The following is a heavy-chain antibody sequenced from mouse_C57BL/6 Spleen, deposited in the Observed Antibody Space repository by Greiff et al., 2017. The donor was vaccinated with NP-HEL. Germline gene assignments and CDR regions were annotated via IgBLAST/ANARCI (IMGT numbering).Heavy chain of an antibody. J-gene: IGHJ1*03. D-gene: IGHD1-1*01. CDR3: ARTGGSSYTRYFDV. CDR1: GFTFSIYG. Sequence: VQLQQSGGDLVKPGGSLKLSCAASGFTFSIYGMSWVRQTPDKRLEWVATISSGGSYTYYPDSVKGRFTISRDNAKNTLYLQMSSLKSEDTAMYYCARTGGSSYTRYFDVWGTGTTVTVSS. V-gene: IGHV5-6*01. CDR2: ISSGGSYT.